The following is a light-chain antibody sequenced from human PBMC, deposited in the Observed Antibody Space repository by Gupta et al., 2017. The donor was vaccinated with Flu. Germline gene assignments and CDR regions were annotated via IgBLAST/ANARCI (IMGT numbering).Light chain of an antibody. J-gene: IGKJ1*01. CDR1: QSFSSNY. V-gene: IGKV3-20*01. CDR2: DGS. Sequence: EIVLTQSPGTLSLSPGESATLSCRASQSFSSNYLVWYQQRPGQPPRLLIYDGSKRATGIPDRFSGSGSGADFTLTITRLEPEDFAVYFRQQYGSSLPWTFGQGTKVE. CDR3: QQYGSSLPWT.